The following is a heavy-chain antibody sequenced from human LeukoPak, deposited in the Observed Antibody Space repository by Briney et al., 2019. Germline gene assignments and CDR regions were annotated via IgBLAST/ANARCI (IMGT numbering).Heavy chain of an antibody. CDR2: IGGSGGST. D-gene: IGHD6-19*01. Sequence: GGSLRLSCAPSRFTFISYAMSCVRQAPGERLEWVSPIGGSGGSTYYAGSVKGRFTISRDNSKITLYLQMNSLRAEDTAVYYCAKEGIAVAGTTDYWGQGTLVTVSS. CDR1: RFTFISYA. V-gene: IGHV3-23*01. J-gene: IGHJ4*02. CDR3: AKEGIAVAGTTDY.